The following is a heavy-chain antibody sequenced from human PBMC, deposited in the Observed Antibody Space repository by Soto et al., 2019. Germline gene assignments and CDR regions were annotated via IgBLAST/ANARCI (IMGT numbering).Heavy chain of an antibody. D-gene: IGHD2-8*01. CDR1: AFTFSSYG. V-gene: IGHV3-30*18. Sequence: GGSLRLSCAASAFTFSSYGMHWVRQASGKGLEWVAVISYDGSNKYYADSVKGRFTISRDNSKNTLYLQMNSLRAEDTAVYYCANVLRLDYWGQGTRVTVPS. CDR3: ANVLRLDY. CDR2: ISYDGSNK. J-gene: IGHJ4*02.